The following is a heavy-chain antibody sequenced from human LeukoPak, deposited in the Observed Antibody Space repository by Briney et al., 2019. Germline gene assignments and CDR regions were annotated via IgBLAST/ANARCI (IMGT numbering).Heavy chain of an antibody. V-gene: IGHV4-34*01. CDR3: ARARRIIAAAGTFDY. CDR1: GGSFSGYY. CDR2: INDSGST. J-gene: IGHJ4*02. D-gene: IGHD6-13*01. Sequence: SETLSLTCAVYGGSFSGYYWSWIRQPPGKGLEWIGEINDSGSTNYNPSRKSRVTISVDTSKNQFSLKLSSVTAADTAVYYCARARRIIAAAGTFDYWGQGTLVTVSS.